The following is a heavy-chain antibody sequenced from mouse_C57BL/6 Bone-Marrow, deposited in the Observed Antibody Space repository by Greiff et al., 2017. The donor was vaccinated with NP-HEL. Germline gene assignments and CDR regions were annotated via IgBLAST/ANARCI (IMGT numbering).Heavy chain of an antibody. CDR3: ARHEEGDHYSNYPFAY. CDR1: GYTFTEYT. V-gene: IGHV1-62-2*01. CDR2: FYPGSGSI. J-gene: IGHJ3*01. Sequence: QVQLKESGAELVKPGASVKLSCKASGYTFTEYTIHWVKQRSGQGLEWIGWFYPGSGSIKYNEKFKDKATLTADKSSSTVYMALSRLTSEDSAVYFCARHEEGDHYSNYPFAYWGQGTLVTVSA. D-gene: IGHD2-5*01.